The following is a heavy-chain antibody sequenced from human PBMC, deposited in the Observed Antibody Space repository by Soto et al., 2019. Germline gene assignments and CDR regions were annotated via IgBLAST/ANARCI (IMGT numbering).Heavy chain of an antibody. CDR1: GFTFPGFG. V-gene: IGHV1-18*04. J-gene: IGHJ2*01. D-gene: IGHD5-18*01. Sequence: QLQLVQSGTEVKNPGASVTVSCKASGFTFPGFGITWVRQAPGQGLEWMGWITASNGNTNYAQNLQGRVTMTTDTSTSTAYMGLWRLRSDDTAVYYCARGYSYGSYWYFDLWGRGTLVTVSS. CDR3: ARGYSYGSYWYFDL. CDR2: ITASNGNT.